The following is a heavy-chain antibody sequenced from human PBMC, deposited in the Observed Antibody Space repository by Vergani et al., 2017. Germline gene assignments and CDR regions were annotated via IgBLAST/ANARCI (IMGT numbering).Heavy chain of an antibody. CDR3: ARESGSYYYDSSGYYTDDAFDI. Sequence: QVQLQESGPGLVKPSETLSLTCTVSGGSISSYYWSWIRQPSGKGLEWIGYIYYSGSTNYNPSLKSRVTISVDTSKNQFSLKLSSVTAADTAVYYCARESGSYYYDSSGYYTDDAFDIWGQGTMVTVSS. CDR2: IYYSGST. V-gene: IGHV4-59*01. CDR1: GGSISSYY. J-gene: IGHJ3*02. D-gene: IGHD3-22*01.